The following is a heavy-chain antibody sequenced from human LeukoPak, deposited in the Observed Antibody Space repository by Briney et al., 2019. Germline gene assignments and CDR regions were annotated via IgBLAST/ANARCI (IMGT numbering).Heavy chain of an antibody. CDR1: GGSFSNYY. D-gene: IGHD3-22*01. V-gene: IGHV4-34*01. J-gene: IGHJ4*02. CDR2: ISHSGST. Sequence: PSETLSLTCAVYGGSFSNYYWSWIRQPPGKGLEWIGEISHSGSTNYNPSLKSRFTLSVDTSKNQFSLKLSSVTAADTAVYYCASRVGRAGYYEYYFDYWGQGTLVTVSS. CDR3: ASRVGRAGYYEYYFDY.